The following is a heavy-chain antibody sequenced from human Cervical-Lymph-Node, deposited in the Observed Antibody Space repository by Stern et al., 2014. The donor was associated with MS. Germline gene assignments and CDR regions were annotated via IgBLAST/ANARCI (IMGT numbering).Heavy chain of an antibody. J-gene: IGHJ4*02. CDR1: GYSFTTFG. D-gene: IGHD1-26*01. Sequence: VQLVESGVEVKKPGASVKVSCKASGYSFTTFGISWVRQAPGQGLEWMGWINTITGDTNSAQRFQGRVTMTSDKSTATAYMELRSLRSDDTAVYYCARGWELTPWGQGTLVTAS. CDR2: INTITGDT. CDR3: ARGWELTP. V-gene: IGHV1-18*01.